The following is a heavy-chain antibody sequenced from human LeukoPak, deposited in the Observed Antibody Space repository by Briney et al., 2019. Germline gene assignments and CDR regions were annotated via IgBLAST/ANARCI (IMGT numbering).Heavy chain of an antibody. CDR3: AKDQRSTPEGGYAFDI. D-gene: IGHD1-14*01. Sequence: GGSLRLSCAASGFTFDDYAMRWVRQAPGKGLEWVSGISWDSGSIGYADSVKGRFTISRDNAKNSLYLQMNSLRAEDMALYYCAKDQRSTPEGGYAFDIWGQGTMVTVSS. CDR1: GFTFDDYA. V-gene: IGHV3-9*03. CDR2: ISWDSGSI. J-gene: IGHJ3*02.